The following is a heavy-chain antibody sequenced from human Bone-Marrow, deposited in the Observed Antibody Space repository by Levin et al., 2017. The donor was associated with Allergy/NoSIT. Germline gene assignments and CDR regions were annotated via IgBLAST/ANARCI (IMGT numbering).Heavy chain of an antibody. Sequence: GESLKISCAASGFNFRSFAMNWVRQAPGKGLEWVSGVSARTSTTFYAESVKGRFTISRDNSKDTVSLQLNSLRVEDTAVYYCARDRKWGGNYYKQAVNFDYWGQGTLVTVSS. CDR2: VSARTSTT. CDR3: ARDRKWGGNYYKQAVNFDY. J-gene: IGHJ4*02. CDR1: GFNFRSFA. D-gene: IGHD3-10*01. V-gene: IGHV3-23*01.